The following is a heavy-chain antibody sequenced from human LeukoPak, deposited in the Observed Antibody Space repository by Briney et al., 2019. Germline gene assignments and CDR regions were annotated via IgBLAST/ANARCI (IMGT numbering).Heavy chain of an antibody. CDR1: GYTFTSYD. CDR2: MNPNSGNT. D-gene: IGHD1-7*01. CDR3: ARGNWNSFGVRYYYYYMDV. J-gene: IGHJ6*03. Sequence: GASVKVSCKASGYTFTSYDINWVRQAPGQGLEWMGWMNPNSGNTGYAQKFQGRVTITRNTSISTAYMELSSLRSEDTAVYYCARGNWNSFGVRYYYYYMDVWGKGTTVTVSS. V-gene: IGHV1-8*03.